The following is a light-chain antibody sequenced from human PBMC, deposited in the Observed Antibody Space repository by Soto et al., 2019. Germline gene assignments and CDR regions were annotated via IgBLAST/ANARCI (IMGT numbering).Light chain of an antibody. CDR3: QQYGSSGWT. CDR1: QSVSSSY. Sequence: ESVWTQSPSTLALSPGERATVSCRSSQSVSSSYLAWYQQKPGQAPRLLIYGASSRATGIPDRFSGSGSGTDFTLTISRLEPEDFAVYYCQQYGSSGWTFGQGTKV. J-gene: IGKJ1*01. CDR2: GAS. V-gene: IGKV3-20*01.